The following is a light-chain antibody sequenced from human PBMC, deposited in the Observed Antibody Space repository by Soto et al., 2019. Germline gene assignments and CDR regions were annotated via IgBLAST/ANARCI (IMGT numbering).Light chain of an antibody. J-gene: IGLJ3*02. Sequence: QSVLTQSPSASGTPGQRVTISCSGSSSNIGSNIVNWYQQLPGTAPKLLIFSNNQRPSGVPDRFSGSKSGTSASLAISGLQSEDAADYYCATLDDSLNGWVFGGGTKVTVL. V-gene: IGLV1-44*01. CDR1: SSNIGSNI. CDR3: ATLDDSLNGWV. CDR2: SNN.